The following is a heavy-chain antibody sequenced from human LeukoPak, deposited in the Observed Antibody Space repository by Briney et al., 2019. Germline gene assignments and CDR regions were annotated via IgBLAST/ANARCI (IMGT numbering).Heavy chain of an antibody. CDR2: IKSKTGGGTT. D-gene: IGHD2-15*01. J-gene: IGHJ3*02. V-gene: IGHV3-15*01. CDR1: GLTFSNAW. CDR3: RVVVAATNDAFDT. Sequence: GGSLRLSCAASGLTFSNAWMSWVRQAPGKGQEWVGRIKSKTGGGTTDYAAPVKGRFTISRDDSKNTLYLQMNSLKTEDTAVYYCRVVVAATNDAFDTWGQGTMVTVSS.